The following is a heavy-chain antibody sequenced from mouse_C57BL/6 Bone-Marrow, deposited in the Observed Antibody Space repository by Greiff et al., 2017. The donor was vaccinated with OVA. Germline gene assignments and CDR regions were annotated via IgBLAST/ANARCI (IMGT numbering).Heavy chain of an antibody. J-gene: IGHJ2*01. V-gene: IGHV3-6*01. CDR2: ISYDGSN. CDR3: ARDYYGSSYGGYYFDY. CDR1: GYSITSGYY. Sequence: VQLQQSGPGLVKPSQSLSLTCSVTGYSITSGYYWNWIRQFPGNKLEWMGYISYDGSNNYNPSLKNRISITRDTSKNQFFLKLNSVTTEDTATYYCARDYYGSSYGGYYFDYWGQGTTLTVSS. D-gene: IGHD1-1*01.